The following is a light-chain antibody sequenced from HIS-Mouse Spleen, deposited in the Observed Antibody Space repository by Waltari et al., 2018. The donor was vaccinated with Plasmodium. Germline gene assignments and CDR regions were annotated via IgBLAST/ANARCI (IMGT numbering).Light chain of an antibody. CDR2: EVS. CDR1: SSDVAGSNF. CDR3: SSYAGSNNVV. J-gene: IGLJ2*01. Sequence: QSALTQPPSASGSPGQSVPISCTGTSSDVAGSNFASWYQQHPGKAPKLMIYEVSKRPSGVPDRFSGSNSGNTASLTVSGLQAEDEADYYCSSYAGSNNVVFGGGTKLTVL. V-gene: IGLV2-8*01.